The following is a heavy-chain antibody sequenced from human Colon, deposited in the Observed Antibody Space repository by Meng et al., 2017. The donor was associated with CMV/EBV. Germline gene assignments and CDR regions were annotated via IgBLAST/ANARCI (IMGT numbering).Heavy chain of an antibody. J-gene: IGHJ4*02. Sequence: SFAASDFTVTSNYMSWVRQAPGKGLEWVSVIYIGGTTYYADSMKGRFTISRDNSKNTLFLQMNSLRGEDTAVYYCARGDDDNNGPNYWGQGTLVTVSS. CDR1: DFTVTSNY. V-gene: IGHV3-53*01. CDR2: IYIGGTT. CDR3: ARGDDDNNGPNY. D-gene: IGHD3-22*01.